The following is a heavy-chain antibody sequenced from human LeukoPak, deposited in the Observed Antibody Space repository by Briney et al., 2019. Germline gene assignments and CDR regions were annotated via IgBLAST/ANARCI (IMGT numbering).Heavy chain of an antibody. CDR1: GFTFSSYG. CDR2: IWYDGSNK. CDR3: ARDVEQLVIDY. J-gene: IGHJ4*02. Sequence: PGRSLRLSCAASGFTFSSYGMPWVRQAPGKGLEWVAVIWYDGSNKYYADSVKGRFTISRDNSKNTLYLQMNSLRAEDTAVYYCARDVEQLVIDYWGQGTLVTVSS. V-gene: IGHV3-33*01. D-gene: IGHD6-6*01.